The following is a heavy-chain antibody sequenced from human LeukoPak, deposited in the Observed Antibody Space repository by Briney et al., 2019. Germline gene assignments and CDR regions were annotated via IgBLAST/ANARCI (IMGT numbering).Heavy chain of an antibody. J-gene: IGHJ4*02. CDR3: AKGGGVATVFPFDY. Sequence: GGSLRLSCAASGFTFDDYAMPWVRQAPGKGLEWVSGISWNSGSIGYADSVKGRFTISRDNAKNSLYLQMNSLRAEDTALYYCAKGGGVATVFPFDYWGQGTLVTVSS. D-gene: IGHD5-12*01. CDR2: ISWNSGSI. V-gene: IGHV3-9*01. CDR1: GFTFDDYA.